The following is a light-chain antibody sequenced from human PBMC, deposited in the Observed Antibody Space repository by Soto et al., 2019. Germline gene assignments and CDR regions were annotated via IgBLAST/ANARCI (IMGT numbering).Light chain of an antibody. V-gene: IGKV3-20*01. J-gene: IGKJ4*01. Sequence: EILLTQSLGTLSLSPGSRSTTSCMASPIVTSTDLAWYQQKHGQAPRLLIYGGSRRATGIQDRFSGGGSGTDFTLTISRLEPEDFAVYVCKHYGKLPLTLGGGTKMDIK. CDR3: KHYGKLPLT. CDR2: GGS. CDR1: PIVTSTD.